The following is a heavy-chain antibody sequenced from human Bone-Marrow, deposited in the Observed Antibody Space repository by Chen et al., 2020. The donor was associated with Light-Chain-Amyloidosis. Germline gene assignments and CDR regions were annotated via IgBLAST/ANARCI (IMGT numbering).Heavy chain of an antibody. CDR2: IYHSGST. J-gene: IGHJ4*02. D-gene: IGHD1-26*01. V-gene: IGHV4-38-2*01. CDR1: GYSISSGYY. CDR3: ARVISGVGATLYFDY. Sequence: QVQLQESGPGLVKPSETLSLTCAVSGYSISSGYYWGWIRQPPGKGLEWIGSIYHSGSTYYNPSLKSRVTISVATSKNQFSLKLSSVTAADTAVYYCARVISGVGATLYFDYWGQGTLVTVSS.